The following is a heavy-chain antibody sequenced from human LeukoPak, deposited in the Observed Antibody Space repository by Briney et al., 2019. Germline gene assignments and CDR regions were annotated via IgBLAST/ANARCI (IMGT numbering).Heavy chain of an antibody. V-gene: IGHV3-7*03. CDR3: ARGPLDGYCSDITCQFDP. J-gene: IGHJ5*02. D-gene: IGHD2-15*01. CDR2: IKQDESEK. CDR1: GFTFSNYW. Sequence: GGSLRLSCAGSGFTFSNYWMSWVRQAPGKGLEWVANIKQDESEKYHVDSVKGRFSISRDNAKNSLYLQMYSLRPEDTAVYYCARGPLDGYCSDITCQFDPWGQGTLVTVSS.